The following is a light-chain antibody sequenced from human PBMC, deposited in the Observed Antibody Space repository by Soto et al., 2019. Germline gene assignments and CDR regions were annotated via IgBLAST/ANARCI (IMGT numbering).Light chain of an antibody. CDR2: GNN. CDR1: SSNIGRNS. V-gene: IGLV1-44*01. Sequence: QSVLTQAPSVSGTPGQRVTITCSGSSSNIGRNSVNWYQHLPGTAPKLLTHGNNHRPSGVPDRFSGSKSGTSASLAISGLQPEDDADYCCAAWDDSLNEYVFGDGTKLTVL. CDR3: AAWDDSLNEYV. J-gene: IGLJ1*01.